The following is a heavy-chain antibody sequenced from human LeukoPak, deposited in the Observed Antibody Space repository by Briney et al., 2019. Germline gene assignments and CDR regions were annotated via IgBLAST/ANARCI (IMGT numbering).Heavy chain of an antibody. CDR1: GGSISSYY. CDR2: IYYSGST. V-gene: IGHV4-59*05. CDR3: ARHDRNFYQLLDY. J-gene: IGHJ4*02. Sequence: SETLSLTCTVSGGSISSYYWSWIRQPPGKGLEWIGSIYYSGSTYYNPSLKSRVTISVDTSKNQFSLKLSSVTAADTAVYYCARHDRNFYQLLDYWGQGTLVTVSS. D-gene: IGHD2-2*01.